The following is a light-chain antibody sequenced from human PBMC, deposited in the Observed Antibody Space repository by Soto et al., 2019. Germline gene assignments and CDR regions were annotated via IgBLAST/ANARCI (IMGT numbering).Light chain of an antibody. Sequence: QAVVTQPPSASGTPGQRVNISCSGSSSNIGSNYVYWYRQFPGTAPKLLIQRNNQRPSGVPARFSGSKSGTSASLAISGFRSEDEADYYCGGWDDSLSGPVFGGGTKLTVL. CDR2: RNN. CDR3: GGWDDSLSGPV. V-gene: IGLV1-47*01. CDR1: SSNIGSNY. J-gene: IGLJ2*01.